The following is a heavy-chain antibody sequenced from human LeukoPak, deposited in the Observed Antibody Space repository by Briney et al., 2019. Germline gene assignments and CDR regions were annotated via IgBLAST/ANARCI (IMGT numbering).Heavy chain of an antibody. J-gene: IGHJ4*02. D-gene: IGHD3-9*01. CDR2: FDPEDVET. V-gene: IGHV1-24*01. Sequence: ASVKVSRKLSGYTLTELSMHWVRQAPGNRREWMGGFDPEDVETIYAQRFLGRVTMTEDTSTDTAYMELSSLRSEDTAVYYCATDLTYYFDYWGQGTLVTVSS. CDR1: GYTLTELS. CDR3: ATDLTYYFDY.